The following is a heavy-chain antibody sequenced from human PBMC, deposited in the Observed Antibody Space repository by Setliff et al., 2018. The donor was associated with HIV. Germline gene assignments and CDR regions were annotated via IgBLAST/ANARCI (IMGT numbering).Heavy chain of an antibody. CDR3: AGITVVTPYYFDY. CDR2: IYTSGST. CDR1: GGSFSSGTYY. D-gene: IGHD2-21*02. Sequence: PSETLSLTCTVSGGSFSSGTYYWSWIRQPAGKGLEWIGRIYTSGSTNYNPSLKSRVTISIDTSKNQFSLKLNSVTAADTAVYYCAGITVVTPYYFDYWGQGTLVTVSS. J-gene: IGHJ4*02. V-gene: IGHV4-61*02.